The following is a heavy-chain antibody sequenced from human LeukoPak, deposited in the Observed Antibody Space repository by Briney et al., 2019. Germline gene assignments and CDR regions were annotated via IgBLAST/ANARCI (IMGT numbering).Heavy chain of an antibody. CDR1: GGTFSSYA. CDR2: MNPNSGNT. V-gene: IGHV1-8*02. CDR3: ARLPIYCSSTSCNDY. D-gene: IGHD2-2*01. J-gene: IGHJ4*02. Sequence: ASVKVSCKASGGTFSSYAISWVRQAPGQGLEWMGWMNPNSGNTGYAQKFQGRVTMTRNTSISTAYMELSSLRSEDTAVYYCARLPIYCSSTSCNDYWGQGTLVTVSS.